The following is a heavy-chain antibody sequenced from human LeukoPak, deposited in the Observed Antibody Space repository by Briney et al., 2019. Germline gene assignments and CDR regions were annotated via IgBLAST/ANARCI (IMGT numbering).Heavy chain of an antibody. CDR2: SRNKANSYTT. Sequence: GGSLRLSCAASGFTLSDHYMDWVRQAPGKGLEWVGRSRNKANSYTTEYAASVTGRFTIARDDSENSLYLQMNGLKTEDTAVYYCARGDSSGYSNYWGQGTLVTVSS. J-gene: IGHJ4*02. V-gene: IGHV3-72*01. D-gene: IGHD3-22*01. CDR3: ARGDSSGYSNY. CDR1: GFTLSDHY.